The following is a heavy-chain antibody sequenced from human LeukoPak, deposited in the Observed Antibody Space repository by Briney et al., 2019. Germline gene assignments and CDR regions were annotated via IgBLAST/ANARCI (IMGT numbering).Heavy chain of an antibody. V-gene: IGHV1-46*01. CDR1: GYTFTSYY. CDR3: ARDYPTYSSGSGGFDY. CDR2: INPSGGST. D-gene: IGHD6-19*01. J-gene: IGHJ4*02. Sequence: ASVKVSCKASGYTFTSYYMHWVRQAPGQGLEWMGIINPSGGSTSYAQKFQGRVTMTRDTSTSTVYMELSSLRSEDTAVYYCARDYPTYSSGSGGFDYWGQGTPVTVSS.